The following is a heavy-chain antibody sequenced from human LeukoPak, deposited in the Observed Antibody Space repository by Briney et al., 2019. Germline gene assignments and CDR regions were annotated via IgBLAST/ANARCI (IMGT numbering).Heavy chain of an antibody. D-gene: IGHD4-23*01. Sequence: GASVTVSFTSSVYTFTNCGINWLRQAPGQGLEWMGWISGYNGNTNYAQKLQGRVTMTTDTSTTTTYMELRSLRSGETAMYYCGRGDYGGNPDYWGQGTLVTVSS. CDR2: ISGYNGNT. J-gene: IGHJ4*02. V-gene: IGHV1-18*01. CDR3: GRGDYGGNPDY. CDR1: VYTFTNCG.